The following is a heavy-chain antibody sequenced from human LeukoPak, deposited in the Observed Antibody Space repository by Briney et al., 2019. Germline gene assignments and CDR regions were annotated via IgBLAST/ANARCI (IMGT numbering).Heavy chain of an antibody. D-gene: IGHD3-22*01. CDR3: AKDHSFWQDYYDSSGYTFDY. Sequence: PGGSLRLSCAAFGFTFSSYAMSWVRQAPGKGLEWVSAISGSGGSTYYADSVKGRFTISRDNSKNTLYLQMNSLRAEDTAVYYCAKDHSFWQDYYDSSGYTFDYWGQGTLVTVSS. V-gene: IGHV3-23*01. CDR1: GFTFSSYA. CDR2: ISGSGGST. J-gene: IGHJ4*02.